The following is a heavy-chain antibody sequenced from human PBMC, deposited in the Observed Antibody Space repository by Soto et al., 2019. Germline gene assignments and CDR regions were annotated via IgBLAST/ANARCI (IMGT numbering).Heavy chain of an antibody. CDR3: VTDKIITMIVVATHGMDV. J-gene: IGHJ6*02. CDR1: GFTFSSYA. V-gene: IGHV3-23*01. CDR2: ISGSGGST. Sequence: PGGSLRLSCAASGFTFSSYAMSWVRQAPGKGLEWVSAISGSGGSTYYADSVKGRFTISRDNSKNTLYLQMNSLRAEDTAVYYCVTDKIITMIVVATHGMDVWGQGTTVTVSS. D-gene: IGHD3-22*01.